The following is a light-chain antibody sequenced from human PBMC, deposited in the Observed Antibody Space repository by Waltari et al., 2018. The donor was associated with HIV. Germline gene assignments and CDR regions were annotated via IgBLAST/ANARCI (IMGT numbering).Light chain of an antibody. CDR1: SSDIGAYDY. Sequence: QSALTQPASVSGSPGQSIIISCTGTSSDIGAYDYVSWYQQYPGKAPKLMIYEVNNRPSGVSNRFSGSKSGNTASLTISGLQAEDEANYYCSSYTISTTLVLGGGTKVTVL. J-gene: IGLJ2*01. CDR2: EVN. V-gene: IGLV2-14*01. CDR3: SSYTISTTLV.